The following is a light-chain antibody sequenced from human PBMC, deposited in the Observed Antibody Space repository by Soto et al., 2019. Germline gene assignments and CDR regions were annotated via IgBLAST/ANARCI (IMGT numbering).Light chain of an antibody. J-gene: IGKJ1*01. CDR3: QHYNSYSEA. Sequence: EIVLTQSPGTLSLSPGERATLSCRTSQIVSTNYLAWYQQKPGQAPRLLIYGASNRATGIPDRFSGSGSGTDFTLTISSLQPDDFATYYCQHYNSYSEAFGQGTKVELK. CDR2: GAS. CDR1: QIVSTNY. V-gene: IGKV3-20*01.